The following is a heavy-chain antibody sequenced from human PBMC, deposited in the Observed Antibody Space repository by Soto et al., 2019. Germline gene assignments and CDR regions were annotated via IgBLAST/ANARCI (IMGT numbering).Heavy chain of an antibody. J-gene: IGHJ6*02. CDR3: ARAIGYSSSWYDYYYGMDV. D-gene: IGHD6-13*01. CDR2: IYYSGST. Sequence: PSETLSLTCTVSGGSISSYYWSWIRQPPGKGLEWIGYIYYSGSTNYNPSLKSRVTISVDTSKNQFSLKLSSVTAADTAVYYCARAIGYSSSWYDYYYGMDVWGQGTTVTVSS. V-gene: IGHV4-59*01. CDR1: GGSISSYY.